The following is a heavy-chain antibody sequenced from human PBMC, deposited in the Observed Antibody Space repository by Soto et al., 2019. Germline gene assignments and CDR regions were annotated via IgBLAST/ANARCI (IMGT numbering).Heavy chain of an antibody. Sequence: ASVKVSCKASGGTFSSYAISWVRHAPGQGLEWMGGIIPIFGTANYAQKFQGRVTITADESTSTAYMELSSLRSEDTAVYYCARAYDFWSGQDYYYYGMDVWGQGTTVTVSS. CDR1: GGTFSSYA. D-gene: IGHD3-3*01. CDR3: ARAYDFWSGQDYYYYGMDV. CDR2: IIPIFGTA. J-gene: IGHJ6*02. V-gene: IGHV1-69*13.